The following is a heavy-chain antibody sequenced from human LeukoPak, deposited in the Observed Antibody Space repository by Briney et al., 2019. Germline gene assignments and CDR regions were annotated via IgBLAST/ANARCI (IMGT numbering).Heavy chain of an antibody. D-gene: IGHD3-3*01. CDR3: ARDRNTDFWSGYYTNYFDY. CDR1: GFTFSTYW. V-gene: IGHV3-7*01. CDR2: IKQDGSEK. J-gene: IGHJ4*02. Sequence: GGSLRLSCAASGFTFSTYWMTWVRQAPGKGLEWVASIKQDGSEKYYVDSVKGRFTISRDNAKNSLYLQMNSLRAEDTAVYYCARDRNTDFWSGYYTNYFDYWGQGTLVTVSS.